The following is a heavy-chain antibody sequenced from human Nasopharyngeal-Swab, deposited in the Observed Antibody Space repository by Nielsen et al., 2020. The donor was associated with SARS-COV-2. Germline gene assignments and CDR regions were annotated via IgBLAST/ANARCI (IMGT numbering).Heavy chain of an antibody. D-gene: IGHD1-26*01. CDR2: TRKRGNTYAT. Sequence: VRQALGKGLEWVGRTRKRGNTYATEYAASVKGRFTISRVDSRNSLYLHMSGLTTEDTAVYYCSRWEGGAYFDYWGQGTLVTVSS. J-gene: IGHJ4*02. V-gene: IGHV3-72*01. CDR3: SRWEGGAYFDY.